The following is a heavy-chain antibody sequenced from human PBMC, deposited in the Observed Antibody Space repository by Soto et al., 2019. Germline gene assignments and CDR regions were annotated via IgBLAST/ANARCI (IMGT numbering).Heavy chain of an antibody. Sequence: PGGSLRLSCAASGFTFSSYSMNWVRQAPGKGLEWVSSISSSSSYIYYADSVKGRFTISRDNAKNSLYLQMNSLRAEDTAVYYCAREIDSIFVALYYYYGMDVWGQGTTVTVSS. CDR3: AREIDSIFVALYYYYGMDV. D-gene: IGHD3-3*01. CDR2: ISSSSSYI. V-gene: IGHV3-21*01. J-gene: IGHJ6*02. CDR1: GFTFSSYS.